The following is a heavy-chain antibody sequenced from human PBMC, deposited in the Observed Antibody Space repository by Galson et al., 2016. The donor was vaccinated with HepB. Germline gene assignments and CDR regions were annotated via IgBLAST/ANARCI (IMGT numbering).Heavy chain of an antibody. CDR1: GGSFSGYY. V-gene: IGHV4-34*01. D-gene: IGHD1-26*01. CDR2: INHRGST. Sequence: SETLSLTCAVYGGSFSGYYWNFIRQPPGKGLEWIGEINHRGSTNYNPSLKSRVTISVDPSTNQFSLRLSSVTAADTAVYYCAREVVWSDFNWFDPWGQGALVTVSS. J-gene: IGHJ5*02. CDR3: AREVVWSDFNWFDP.